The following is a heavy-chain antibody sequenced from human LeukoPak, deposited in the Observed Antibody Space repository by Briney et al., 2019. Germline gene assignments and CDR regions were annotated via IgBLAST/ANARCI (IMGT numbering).Heavy chain of an antibody. CDR3: ARDRVGGYNWFDP. Sequence: SETLSLTCTLSGGSVRCGSYFWSWIRQPPGKGLEWIGYIYYTGSTNYNPSLKSRVTISVDTSKNQFSLKLSSVTAADTAVYYCARDRVGGYNWFDPWGQGTLVTVSS. V-gene: IGHV4-61*01. CDR1: GGSVRCGSYF. D-gene: IGHD4-23*01. CDR2: IYYTGST. J-gene: IGHJ5*02.